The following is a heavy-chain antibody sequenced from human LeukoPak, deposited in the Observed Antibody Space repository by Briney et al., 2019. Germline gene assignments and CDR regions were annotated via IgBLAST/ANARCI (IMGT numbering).Heavy chain of an antibody. Sequence: GGSLRLSCSASGFTFSRYAMHWVRQAPGKGLEYVSAISSNGGSTYYADSVKGRFTISRDNYENTMYLQMSSLRAEDTAVYYCVKANSSSRYADKNFDYWGQGTLVTVSS. J-gene: IGHJ4*02. CDR1: GFTFSRYA. D-gene: IGHD6-13*01. CDR2: ISSNGGST. V-gene: IGHV3-64D*09. CDR3: VKANSSSRYADKNFDY.